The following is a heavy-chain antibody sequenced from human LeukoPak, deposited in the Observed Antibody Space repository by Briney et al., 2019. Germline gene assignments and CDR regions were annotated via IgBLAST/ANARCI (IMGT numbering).Heavy chain of an antibody. D-gene: IGHD1-1*01. V-gene: IGHV4-39*07. J-gene: IGHJ4*02. CDR3: AGNDPPANYFDY. CDR2: IYYSGST. CDR1: GGSISSSSYY. Sequence: SETLSLTCTVSGGSISSSSYYWGWIRQPPGKGLEWIGSIYYSGSTYYNPSLKSRVTISVDRSKNQFSLKLSSVTAADTAVYYCAGNDPPANYFDYWGQGTLVTVSS.